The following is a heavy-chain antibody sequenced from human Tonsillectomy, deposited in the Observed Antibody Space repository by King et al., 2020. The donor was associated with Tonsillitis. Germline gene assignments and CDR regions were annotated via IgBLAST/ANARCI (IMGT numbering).Heavy chain of an antibody. CDR1: GGSISSYY. CDR3: ASGGELYYARDNWFDP. Sequence: QLQESGPGLVKPSETLSLTCTVSGGSISSYYWSWIRQPPGKGLEWIGYIYYSGSTNYNPSLKSRVTISVDTSKNQFSLKLSSVTAADTAVYYCASGGELYYARDNWFDPWGQGTLVTVSS. D-gene: IGHD3-3*01. J-gene: IGHJ5*02. CDR2: IYYSGST. V-gene: IGHV4-59*01.